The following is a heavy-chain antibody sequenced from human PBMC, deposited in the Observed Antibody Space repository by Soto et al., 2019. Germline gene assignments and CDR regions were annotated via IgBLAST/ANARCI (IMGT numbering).Heavy chain of an antibody. CDR2: ISTTGNT. CDR3: EGESGENWSYEAY. Sequence: QVQLQESGPGLVKPSETLSLTCTVSGDTITSFSWNWIRQSPGKGLEWIGRISTTGNTHYNPSLESRVTMSLDTSKNQFSLKLTSVTAADTAVYYCEGESGENWSYEAYWGQGTLVTVSS. D-gene: IGHD1-7*01. V-gene: IGHV4-4*07. J-gene: IGHJ4*02. CDR1: GDTITSFS.